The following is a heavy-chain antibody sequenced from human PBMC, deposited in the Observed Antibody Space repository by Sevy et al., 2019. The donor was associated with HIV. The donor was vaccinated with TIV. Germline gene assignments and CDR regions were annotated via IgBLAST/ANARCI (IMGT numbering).Heavy chain of an antibody. J-gene: IGHJ6*02. D-gene: IGHD1-26*01. CDR3: ASGSYFQFDYYGMDV. V-gene: IGHV3-30*02. CDR2: IRYDGSNK. CDR1: GFTFSSYG. Sequence: GGSLRLSCAASGFTFSSYGMHWVRQAPGKGLEWVAFIRYDGSNKYYADSVKGRFTISRDNSRNTLYLQMNSLRAEETAVYYCASGSYFQFDYYGMDVWGQGTTVTVSS.